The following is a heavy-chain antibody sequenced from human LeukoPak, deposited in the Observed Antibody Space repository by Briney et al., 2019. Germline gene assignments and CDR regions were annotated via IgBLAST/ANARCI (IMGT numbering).Heavy chain of an antibody. Sequence: AASVKVSCKASGFTFTSYGISWVRQAPGQGLEWMGWISAYNGNTNYVQKLQGRVTMTTDTSTSTAYMELRSLRSDDTAVYYCGREGSGYYHVDYWGQGTLVTVSS. CDR2: ISAYNGNT. V-gene: IGHV1-18*01. D-gene: IGHD3-3*01. CDR3: GREGSGYYHVDY. CDR1: GFTFTSYG. J-gene: IGHJ4*02.